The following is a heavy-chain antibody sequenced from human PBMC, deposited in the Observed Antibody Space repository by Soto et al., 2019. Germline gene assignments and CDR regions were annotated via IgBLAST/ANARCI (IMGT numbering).Heavy chain of an antibody. J-gene: IGHJ4*02. Sequence: EVQLLESGGGLVQPGGSLRLSCAASGFTFHTYAMSWVRQTPGKGLEWISGILGSGGTYYADSVKGRFTISRDNSKHTLYLQMNGLRAEDTAMYYCAKDRQPDGFWPFDHWGQGTLITVSS. CDR3: AKDRQPDGFWPFDH. CDR1: GFTFHTYA. V-gene: IGHV3-23*01. D-gene: IGHD3-3*01. CDR2: ILGSGGT.